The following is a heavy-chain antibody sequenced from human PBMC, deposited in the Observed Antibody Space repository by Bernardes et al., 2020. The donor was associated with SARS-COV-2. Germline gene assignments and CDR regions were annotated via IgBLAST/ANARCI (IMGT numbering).Heavy chain of an antibody. CDR2: ISNSGATI. D-gene: IGHD3-10*01. Sequence: GGSLRLSCAASGFTFSDYYMSWIRQAPGKGLEWVSYISNSGATIYYADSVKGRFTVSRDNSKTSLYLQMNSLRAEDTAVYYCARAHMIRGVRPFDFWGRGTLVTVSS. CDR3: ARAHMIRGVRPFDF. J-gene: IGHJ4*02. V-gene: IGHV3-11*01. CDR1: GFTFSDYY.